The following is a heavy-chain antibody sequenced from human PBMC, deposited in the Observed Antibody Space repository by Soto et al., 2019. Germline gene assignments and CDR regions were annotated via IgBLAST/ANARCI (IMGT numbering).Heavy chain of an antibody. V-gene: IGHV3-30*18. J-gene: IGHJ4*02. D-gene: IGHD5-12*01. CDR3: AKERSVVATTPDFDY. CDR1: GFTFSSFG. Sequence: QVQLVESGGGVVQPGRSLRLSCAASGFTFSSFGMHWVRQAPGKGLEWVAVASYDGSYKYYADSVKGRFTISRDNSKNTLYLQMNSLRAEDTAVYYCAKERSVVATTPDFDYWGQGILVTVSS. CDR2: ASYDGSYK.